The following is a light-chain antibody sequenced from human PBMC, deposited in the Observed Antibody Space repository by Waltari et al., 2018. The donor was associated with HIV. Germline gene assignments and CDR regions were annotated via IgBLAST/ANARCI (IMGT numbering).Light chain of an antibody. CDR2: RNN. J-gene: IGLJ3*02. CDR3: AAWDDSLSGWV. CDR1: SSNIGRNY. V-gene: IGLV1-47*01. Sequence: SVLTQPPSASGTPGQRVTISCSGSSSNIGRNYIYWYQQLPGTAPKLLIYRNNQRPSGVPDRFSGSKSGTSASLAISGLRSEDEADYSCAAWDDSLSGWVFGGGTKLTVL.